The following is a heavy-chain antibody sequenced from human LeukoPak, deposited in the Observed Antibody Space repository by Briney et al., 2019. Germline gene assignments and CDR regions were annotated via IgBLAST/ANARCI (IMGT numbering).Heavy chain of an antibody. CDR3: ATSYGSGSYYNPYYFDC. Sequence: GGSLRLSCAASGFTFSYYAMSWVRQAPGKGLEWVTTISGSAGSTYYADSVKGRFTVSRDNSKNTLYLQMNSLRAEDTAVYYCATSYGSGSYYNPYYFDCWGQGTLVTVSS. J-gene: IGHJ4*02. CDR2: ISGSAGST. CDR1: GFTFSYYA. V-gene: IGHV3-23*01. D-gene: IGHD3-10*01.